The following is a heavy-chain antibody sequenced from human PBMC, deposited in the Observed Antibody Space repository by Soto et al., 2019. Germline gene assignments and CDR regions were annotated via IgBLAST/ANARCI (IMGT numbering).Heavy chain of an antibody. CDR2: IYYSGST. CDR1: GGSISSYY. CDR3: ARFNWYFDL. J-gene: IGHJ2*01. V-gene: IGHV4-59*08. Sequence: SVTLSLTCTVSGGSISSYYWSWIRQPPGKGLEWIGYIYYSGSTNYNPSLKSRVTISVDTSKNQFSLKLSSVTAADTAVYYCARFNWYFDLWGRGTLVTVSS.